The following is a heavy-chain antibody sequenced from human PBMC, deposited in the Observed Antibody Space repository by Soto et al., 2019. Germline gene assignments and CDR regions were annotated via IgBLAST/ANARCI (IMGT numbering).Heavy chain of an antibody. D-gene: IGHD2-8*01. CDR2: ISAYNGNT. CDR3: ARDFESASYCTNGVCYTWSFGP. J-gene: IGHJ5*02. Sequence: ASVKVSCKASGYTFTIYGISWVRQAPGQGLEWMGWISAYNGNTNYAQKLQGRVTMTTDTSTSTAYMELRSLRSDDTAVYYCARDFESASYCTNGVCYTWSFGPWGQGTLVTVSS. V-gene: IGHV1-18*01. CDR1: GYTFTIYG.